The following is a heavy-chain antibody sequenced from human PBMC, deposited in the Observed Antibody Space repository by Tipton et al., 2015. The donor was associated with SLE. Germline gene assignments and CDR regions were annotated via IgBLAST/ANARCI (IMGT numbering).Heavy chain of an antibody. J-gene: IGHJ4*02. CDR1: GFTFSDAW. CDR3: TTNQVGNSLLDY. CDR2: IRPKSDDGTV. Sequence: SLRLSCAASGFTFSDAWMSWVRQAPGKGLEWVGRIRPKSDDGTVEVTARVKGRFAISRDDSKNVLYLQMSRLTTEDTGIYYCTTNQVGNSLLDYWGQGTVVAVSS. V-gene: IGHV3-15*01. D-gene: IGHD1-7*01.